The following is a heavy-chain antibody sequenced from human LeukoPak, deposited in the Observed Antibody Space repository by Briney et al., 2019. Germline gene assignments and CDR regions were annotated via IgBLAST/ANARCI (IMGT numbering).Heavy chain of an antibody. V-gene: IGHV1-2*02. D-gene: IGHD6-13*01. CDR1: GYTFTGYY. CDR3: TRMGLGSSWYLDY. CDR2: INPNSGGT. Sequence: GASVKVSCKASGYTFTGYYMHWVRQAPGQGLEWMGWINPNSGGTNYAQKFQGRVTMTRDTSISTAYMELGRLRSDDTAVYYCTRMGLGSSWYLDYWGQGTLVTVSS. J-gene: IGHJ4*02.